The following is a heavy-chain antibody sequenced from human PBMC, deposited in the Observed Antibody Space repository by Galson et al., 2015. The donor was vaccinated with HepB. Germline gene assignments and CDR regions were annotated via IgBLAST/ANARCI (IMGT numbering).Heavy chain of an antibody. CDR3: ARTLDIVDVTPALGFDY. V-gene: IGHV3-9*01. Sequence: SLRLSCAASGFTFDDYAMHWVRQAPGKGLEWVSGISWNSGSIGYADSVKGRFTISRDNAKNSLYLQMNSLRAEDTALYYCARTLDIVDVTPALGFDYWGQGTLVTVSS. CDR2: ISWNSGSI. D-gene: IGHD5-12*01. CDR1: GFTFDDYA. J-gene: IGHJ4*02.